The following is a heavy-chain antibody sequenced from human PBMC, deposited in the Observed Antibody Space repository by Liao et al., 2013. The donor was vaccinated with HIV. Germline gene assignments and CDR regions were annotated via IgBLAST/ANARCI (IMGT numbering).Heavy chain of an antibody. J-gene: IGHJ3*02. CDR1: GGSINSYY. CDR3: AGYYSAHDAFDI. CDR2: IYYSGST. V-gene: IGHV4-59*01. D-gene: IGHD3-10*01. Sequence: QVQLQESGPGLVKPSETLSLTCTVSGGSINSYYWSWIRQPPGKGLEWIGYIYYSGSTNYNPSLKSRVTISVDTSKNQFSLKLSSVTAADTAVYYCAGYYSAHDAFDIWAKGQWSPSLQ.